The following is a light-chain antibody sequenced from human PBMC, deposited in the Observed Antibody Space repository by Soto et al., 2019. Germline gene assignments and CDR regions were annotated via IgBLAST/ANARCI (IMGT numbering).Light chain of an antibody. J-gene: IGKJ5*01. CDR2: DAS. Sequence: EIVLRQSPATVSLSRGEGATLFCRASQRVSSYLSWYQQIPGQAPRLLIYDASNRATGIPARFSGSGSGTDFTLTISSLEPEDFAVYYCQQRSNWPITFGQVTRLEI. CDR1: QRVSSY. CDR3: QQRSNWPIT. V-gene: IGKV3-11*01.